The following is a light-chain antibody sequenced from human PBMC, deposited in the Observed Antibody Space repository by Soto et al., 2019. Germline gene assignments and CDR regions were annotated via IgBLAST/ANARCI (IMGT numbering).Light chain of an antibody. CDR3: QHYCSSAFT. J-gene: IGKJ3*01. V-gene: IGKV3-20*01. Sequence: FVLTQSPGTLSLSPGERATLSCRASQSVSSSYLAWYQQKPGQAPRLLIYGASSRATGISDRFSSSGSETDFTLTISSLEPEYLAVYYCQHYCSSAFTFVPGTKVDIK. CDR1: QSVSSSY. CDR2: GAS.